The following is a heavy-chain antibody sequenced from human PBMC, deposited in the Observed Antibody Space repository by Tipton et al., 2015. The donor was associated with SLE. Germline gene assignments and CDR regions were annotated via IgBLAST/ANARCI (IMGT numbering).Heavy chain of an antibody. CDR3: ARGQGTYYDFGPMDV. D-gene: IGHD3-3*01. J-gene: IGHJ6*03. V-gene: IGHV4-59*01. Sequence: TLSLTCTVSGDSISSYYWTWIRQPPGKGLEWIGYIYYSGSTNYNPSLRSRVTISVDTSKNQFSLKLSSVTAADTAMYYCARGQGTYYDFGPMDVWGKGTTVTVSS. CDR2: IYYSGST. CDR1: GDSISSYY.